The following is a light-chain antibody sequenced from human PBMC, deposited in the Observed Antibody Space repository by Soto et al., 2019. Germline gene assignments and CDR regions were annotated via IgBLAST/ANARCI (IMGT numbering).Light chain of an antibody. J-gene: IGLJ1*01. CDR3: GTWDTSPSAFYV. CDR1: SSNIGSNY. CDR2: DNT. V-gene: IGLV1-51*01. Sequence: QSVLTQPPSVSAAPGQTVTISCAGSSSNIGSNYVSWYQHLPGTAPKLLIFDNTKRPSDIPDRFSGFKSGTSATLDIAGLQTRDEADYYCGTWDTSPSAFYVFGTGIKLTV.